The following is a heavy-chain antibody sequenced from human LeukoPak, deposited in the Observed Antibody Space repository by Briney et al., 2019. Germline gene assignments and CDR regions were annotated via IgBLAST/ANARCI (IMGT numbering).Heavy chain of an antibody. V-gene: IGHV4-34*01. CDR2: INHSGST. CDR1: GGSTTSYY. J-gene: IGHJ6*02. D-gene: IGHD3-10*01. Sequence: NPSETLSLTCTVSGGSTTSYYWTWIRQPPGKGLEWIGEINHSGSTNYNPSLKSRVTISVDTSKNQFSLKLSSVTAADTAVYYCARGGNRMVRGVVVVYYYYGMDVWGQGTTVTVSS. CDR3: ARGGNRMVRGVVVVYYYYGMDV.